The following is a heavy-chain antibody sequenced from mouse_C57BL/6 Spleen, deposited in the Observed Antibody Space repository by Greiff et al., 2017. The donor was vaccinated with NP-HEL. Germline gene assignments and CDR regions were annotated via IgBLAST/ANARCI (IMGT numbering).Heavy chain of an antibody. CDR3: ARSGRSAMDY. Sequence: EVQLQQSGPELVKPGASVKISCKASGYSFTGYYMNWVKQSPEKSLEWIGEINPSTGGTTYNQKFKAKATLTVDKSSSTAYMQLKSLTSEDSAVYYCARSGRSAMDYWGQGTSVTVSS. CDR1: GYSFTGYY. J-gene: IGHJ4*01. D-gene: IGHD3-1*01. V-gene: IGHV1-42*01. CDR2: INPSTGGT.